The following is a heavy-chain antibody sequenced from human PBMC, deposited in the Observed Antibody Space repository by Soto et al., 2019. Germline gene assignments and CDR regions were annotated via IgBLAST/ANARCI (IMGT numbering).Heavy chain of an antibody. D-gene: IGHD2-2*03. CDR1: GGTFSSYA. Sequence: QVQLVQSGAEVKKPGSSVKVSCKASGGTFSSYAISWVRQAPGQGLEWMGGIIPIFGTANYAQKFQGRVTITADESTSTAYMELSSLRSEDTAVYYCARDVDIVVVPAANGDYYYGMDVWGQGTTVTVSS. V-gene: IGHV1-69*01. CDR2: IIPIFGTA. J-gene: IGHJ6*02. CDR3: ARDVDIVVVPAANGDYYYGMDV.